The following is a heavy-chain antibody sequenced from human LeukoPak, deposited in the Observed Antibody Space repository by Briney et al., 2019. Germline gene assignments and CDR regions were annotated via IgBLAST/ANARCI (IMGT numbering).Heavy chain of an antibody. CDR3: ARENSGSYREFDY. CDR1: GGSISSYY. V-gene: IGHV4-4*07. J-gene: IGHJ4*02. Sequence: SETLSLTCTVSGGSISSYYWSWIGQPAGREREGMGRIYTSGSANYNASLKSRVSMSVDTSKHQLSLKLSSVTAADTAVFYCARENSGSYREFDYWGQGTLVTVSS. CDR2: IYTSGSA. D-gene: IGHD1-26*01.